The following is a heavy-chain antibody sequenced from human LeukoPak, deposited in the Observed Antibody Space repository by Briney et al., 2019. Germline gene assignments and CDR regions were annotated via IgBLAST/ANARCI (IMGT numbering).Heavy chain of an antibody. CDR2: IYHSGST. V-gene: IGHV4-34*01. CDR3: ARTRRDYYDSSGYYHSWFDP. CDR1: GGSFSGYY. J-gene: IGHJ5*02. D-gene: IGHD3-22*01. Sequence: PSETLSLTCAVYGGSFSGYYWSWIRQPPGKGLEWIGYIYHSGSTYYNPSLKSRVTISVDRSKNQFSLKLSSVTAADTAVYYCARTRRDYYDSSGYYHSWFDPWGQGTLVTVSS.